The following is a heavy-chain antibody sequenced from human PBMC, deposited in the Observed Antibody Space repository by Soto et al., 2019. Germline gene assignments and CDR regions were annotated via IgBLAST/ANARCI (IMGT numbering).Heavy chain of an antibody. J-gene: IGHJ4*02. Sequence: PSETLSLTCAVYGGSFSGYYWSWIRQPPGKGLEWIGEINHSGSTNYNPSLKSRVTISVDTSKNQFSLKLSSVTAAGTAVYYCARGHYDFWSGYYGYFDYWGQGTLVTVSS. CDR1: GGSFSGYY. D-gene: IGHD3-3*01. V-gene: IGHV4-34*01. CDR2: INHSGST. CDR3: ARGHYDFWSGYYGYFDY.